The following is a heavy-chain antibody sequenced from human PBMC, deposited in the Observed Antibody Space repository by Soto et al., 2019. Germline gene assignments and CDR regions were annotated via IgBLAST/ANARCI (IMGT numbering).Heavy chain of an antibody. Sequence: GASLKVSCKASGYTFTSYYMHWVRQAPGQGLEWMGIINASGGSTSYAQKFQGRVTVTRDTSTSTVYMELSSLSSEDTAVYYCAAHYYDSSGYHSWGQGTLVTVSS. CDR2: INASGGST. V-gene: IGHV1-46*01. D-gene: IGHD3-22*01. CDR1: GYTFTSYY. CDR3: AAHYYDSSGYHS. J-gene: IGHJ4*02.